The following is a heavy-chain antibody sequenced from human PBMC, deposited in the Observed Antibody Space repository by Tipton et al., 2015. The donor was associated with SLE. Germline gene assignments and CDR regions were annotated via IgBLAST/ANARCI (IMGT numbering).Heavy chain of an antibody. CDR1: GGAFSGYY. Sequence: TLSLTCAVCGGAFSGYYLSWIRQPPGKGLEWIGEINHSGSSNYNPSLKSRISISVDTSKNQFSLKLSSVTAADTAVYYCARGIVAAFYYWGQGTLVTVSS. V-gene: IGHV4-34*01. CDR2: INHSGSS. CDR3: ARGIVAAFYY. J-gene: IGHJ4*02. D-gene: IGHD2/OR15-2a*01.